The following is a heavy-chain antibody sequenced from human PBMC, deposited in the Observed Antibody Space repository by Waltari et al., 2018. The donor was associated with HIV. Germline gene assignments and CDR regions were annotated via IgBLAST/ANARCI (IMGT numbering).Heavy chain of an antibody. D-gene: IGHD5-12*01. CDR3: ARARVDIVATISPLTFDY. CDR1: GGSFSGYY. CDR2: INHSGST. V-gene: IGHV4-34*01. J-gene: IGHJ4*02. Sequence: QVQLQQWGAGLLKPSETLSLTCAVYGGSFSGYYWSWIRQPPGKGLEWIGEINHSGSTNYNPSLKSRVTISVDTSKNQFSLKLSSVTAADTAVYYCARARVDIVATISPLTFDYWGQGTLVTVSS.